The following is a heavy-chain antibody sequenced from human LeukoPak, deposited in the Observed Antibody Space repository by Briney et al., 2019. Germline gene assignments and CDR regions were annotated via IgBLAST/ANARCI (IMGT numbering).Heavy chain of an antibody. CDR3: ARGVIAAGGNDFDY. Sequence: SQTLSLTCTVSGGSISSGSYCWSWIRQPAGKGLEWIGHIYNSGSTNYNPSLKSRVTISVDTSKNQFSLKLSSVTAADTAVYYCARGVIAAGGNDFDYWGQGTLVTVSS. CDR2: IYNSGST. D-gene: IGHD6-13*01. V-gene: IGHV4-61*09. J-gene: IGHJ4*02. CDR1: GGSISSGSYC.